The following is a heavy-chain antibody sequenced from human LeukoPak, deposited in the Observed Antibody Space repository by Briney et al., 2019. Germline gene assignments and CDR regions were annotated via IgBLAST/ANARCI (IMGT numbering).Heavy chain of an antibody. CDR1: GFTFSSYW. D-gene: IGHD3-3*01. CDR3: ARDRSGRRFLEWQKDNYYYYYMDV. V-gene: IGHV3-7*01. J-gene: IGHJ6*03. Sequence: GGSLRLSCAASGFTFSSYWMSWVRQAPGKGLAWVANIKQDGSEKYYVDSVKGRLTISRDNAKNSLYLRMNSLRAEDTAVYYCARDRSGRRFLEWQKDNYYYYYMDVWGKGTTVTVSS. CDR2: IKQDGSEK.